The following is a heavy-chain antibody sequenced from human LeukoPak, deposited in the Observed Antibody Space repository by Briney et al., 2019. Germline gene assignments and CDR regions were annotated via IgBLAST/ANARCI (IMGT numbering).Heavy chain of an antibody. D-gene: IGHD1-26*01. Sequence: GRSLTPSCAASGFAFNDFAMYWVRQAPGKGLDWVAVIWRDGSHKYYAHSIKRRFTISRDNSKNTLYLQMSSLRAEDTAVYYCAKSSIMFAAGRLGSIDFWGQGTLVTVSS. J-gene: IGHJ4*02. CDR1: GFAFNDFA. CDR2: IWRDGSHK. CDR3: AKSSIMFAAGRLGSIDF. V-gene: IGHV3-33*06.